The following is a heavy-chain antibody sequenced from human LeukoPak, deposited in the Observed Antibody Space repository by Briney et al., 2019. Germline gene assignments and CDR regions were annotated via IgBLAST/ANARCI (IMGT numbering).Heavy chain of an antibody. V-gene: IGHV1-2*02. J-gene: IGHJ4*02. CDR2: IHPKSGDT. CDR1: GCTFTDHY. Sequence: ASVKVSCKTSGCTFTDHYFHWLRQAPGQGLEWMGWIHPKSGDTNYAERFQGRVSLPRDTSISTAYMELSSLRSDDTAVYYCARDHNWGPDYWGQGTLVSVSS. D-gene: IGHD7-27*01. CDR3: ARDHNWGPDY.